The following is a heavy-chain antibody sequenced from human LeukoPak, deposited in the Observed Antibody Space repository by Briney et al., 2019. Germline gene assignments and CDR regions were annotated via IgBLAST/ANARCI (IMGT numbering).Heavy chain of an antibody. J-gene: IGHJ4*02. CDR3: AIALIPADY. Sequence: GGSLRLSCAASGFIFSAYNMNWVRRAPGKGLEWVSFISSGSSYIYYADSVKGRFTISRDNAKNALYLQMNSLRAEDTAVYYCAIALIPADYWGQGTLVTVSS. D-gene: IGHD2-21*01. CDR1: GFIFSAYN. CDR2: ISSGSSYI. V-gene: IGHV3-21*01.